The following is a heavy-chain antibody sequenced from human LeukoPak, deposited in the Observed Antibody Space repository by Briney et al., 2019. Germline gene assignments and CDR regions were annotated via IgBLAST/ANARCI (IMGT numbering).Heavy chain of an antibody. CDR1: GFTLSNYW. V-gene: IGHV3-7*04. CDR3: ARGGGEIVVVPAASPHYYYMDV. Sequence: GRSLRLSCAVSGFTLSNYWMSWVRQAPGEGLEWVANIKQDGSEKYYVDSVKGRFAISRDNAKNSLYLQMNSLRAEDTSVYYCARGGGEIVVVPAASPHYYYMDVWGKGTTVTVSS. D-gene: IGHD2-2*01. CDR2: IKQDGSEK. J-gene: IGHJ6*03.